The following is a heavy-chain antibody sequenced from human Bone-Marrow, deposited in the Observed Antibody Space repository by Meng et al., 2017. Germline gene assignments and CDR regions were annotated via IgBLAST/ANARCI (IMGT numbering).Heavy chain of an antibody. CDR2: IIPIFGTV. V-gene: IGHV1-69*05. CDR3: ARELSRIAAAGTGYYYYGMDV. Sequence: SVKVSCKASGGTFSSYAISWVRQAPGQGLEWMGGIIPIFGTVNYAQKFQGRVTITTDESTSTAYMELSSLGSEDTAVYYCARELSRIAAAGTGYYYYGMDVWGQGTTVTVSS. D-gene: IGHD6-13*01. CDR1: GGTFSSYA. J-gene: IGHJ6*02.